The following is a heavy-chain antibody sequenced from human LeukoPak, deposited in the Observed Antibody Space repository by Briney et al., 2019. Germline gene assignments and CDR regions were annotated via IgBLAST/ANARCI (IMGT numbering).Heavy chain of an antibody. D-gene: IGHD5-12*01. CDR1: GYTFTSYG. V-gene: IGHV1-46*01. J-gene: IGHJ4*02. CDR2: INPSGGST. Sequence: ASVKVSCKASGYTFTSYGISWVRQAPGQGLEWMGIINPSGGSTTYAQTFQGRVTMTRDTSTSTLYLELSSLRSEDTAVYYCARDQGGGYDWYYFDFWGQGTLVTVSS. CDR3: ARDQGGGYDWYYFDF.